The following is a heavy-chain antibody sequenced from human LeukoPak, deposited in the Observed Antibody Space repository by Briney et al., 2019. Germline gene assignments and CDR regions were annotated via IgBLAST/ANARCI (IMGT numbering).Heavy chain of an antibody. CDR3: AKDPLSGYSRRWPHLHFDY. CDR2: IRYDVSNT. D-gene: IGHD6-13*01. CDR1: GFTFSSYG. V-gene: IGHV3-30*02. Sequence: GGSLRLSCAVSGFTFSSYGMHWVRHSPGERLEWVAFIRYDVSNTYYTDSVKGRFTISRKNSKDTLYLQINSLRAGDAAVYYCAKDPLSGYSRRWPHLHFDYRGEGTLVTVSS. J-gene: IGHJ4*02.